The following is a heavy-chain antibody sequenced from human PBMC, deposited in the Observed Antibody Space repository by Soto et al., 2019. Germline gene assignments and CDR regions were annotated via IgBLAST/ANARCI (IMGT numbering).Heavy chain of an antibody. CDR1: GGTFSSYA. J-gene: IGHJ5*02. CDR2: IIPIFGTA. V-gene: IGHV1-69*12. D-gene: IGHD4-4*01. CDR3: ARFLPLSVTREGGWFDP. Sequence: QVQLVQSGAEVKKPGSSVKVSCKASGGTFSSYAISWVRQAPGQGLEWMGGIIPIFGTANYAQKFQGRVTITADESTSTAYMELSSLRSEGTAVYYCARFLPLSVTREGGWFDPWGQGTLVTVSS.